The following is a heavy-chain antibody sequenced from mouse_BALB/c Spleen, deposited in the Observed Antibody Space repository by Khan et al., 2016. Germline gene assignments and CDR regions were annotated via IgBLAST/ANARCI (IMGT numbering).Heavy chain of an antibody. V-gene: IGHV3-2*02. CDR2: IRYSGST. J-gene: IGHJ1*01. D-gene: IGHD1-2*01. Sequence: EVQLQEPGPGLVKPSQSLSLTCTVTGYSITSDYAWNWIRQFPGNKLEWMGYIRYSGSTTYNPSLKSRISNTRDTSKNQFFLQLYSVTTADTATYSCTRSPTASRYFDVWGAGTTVTVSS. CDR3: TRSPTASRYFDV. CDR1: GYSITSDYA.